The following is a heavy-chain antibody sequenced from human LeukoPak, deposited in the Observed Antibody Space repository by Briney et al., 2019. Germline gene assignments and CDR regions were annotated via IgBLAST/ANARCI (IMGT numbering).Heavy chain of an antibody. V-gene: IGHV4-34*01. D-gene: IGHD4-17*01. CDR3: ARGRLRPDY. CDR2: INHSGST. CDR1: GGSFSGYY. J-gene: IGHJ4*02. Sequence: PETLSLTCAVYGGSFSGYYWSWIRQPPGKGLEWIGEINHSGSTNYNPSLRSRVTISVDTSKNQFSLKLSSVTAADTAVYYCARGRLRPDYWGQGTLVTVSS.